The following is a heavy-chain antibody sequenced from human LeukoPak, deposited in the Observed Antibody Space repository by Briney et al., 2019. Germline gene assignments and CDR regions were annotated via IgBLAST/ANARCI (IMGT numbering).Heavy chain of an antibody. Sequence: ASVKVSCKASGYTFTGYYMHWVRQAPGQGLEWMGWINANSGGTNYAQKLQGRVTMTTDTSTSTAYMGLRSLRSDDTAVYYCARSTGYYDSSGRHYYYYMDVWGKGTTVTISS. J-gene: IGHJ6*03. CDR3: ARSTGYYDSSGRHYYYYMDV. V-gene: IGHV1-2*02. CDR2: INANSGGT. D-gene: IGHD3-22*01. CDR1: GYTFTGYY.